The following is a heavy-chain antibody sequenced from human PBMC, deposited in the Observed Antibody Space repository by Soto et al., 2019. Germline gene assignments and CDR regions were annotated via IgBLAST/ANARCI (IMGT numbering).Heavy chain of an antibody. D-gene: IGHD3-16*02. V-gene: IGHV3-23*01. CDR2: ISGSGRTT. Sequence: GGSLRLSCTASGFTFNTYAMSWVRQAAGKGLDWVSGISGSGRTTYYADSAKGRFTISRDNSKNTLYLQMNSLRVEDTAIYYCAKSDYDYVWGTYRKFDFWGQGTLVTVSS. CDR1: GFTFNTYA. J-gene: IGHJ4*02. CDR3: AKSDYDYVWGTYRKFDF.